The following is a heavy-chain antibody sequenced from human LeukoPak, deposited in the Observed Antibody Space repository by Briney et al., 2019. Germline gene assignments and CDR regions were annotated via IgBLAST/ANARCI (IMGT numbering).Heavy chain of an antibody. Sequence: GGSLRLSCVTSGFNFSDSRMTWVRQAPGKGLQWVANVNRDGTEKHFLDSVEGRFTISRDNAKKSLYLQMSSLRPQDTAVYYCAREHSGGGNYYDSSGYYRSFDYWGQGTPVTVSS. CDR3: AREHSGGGNYYDSSGYYRSFDY. D-gene: IGHD3-22*01. V-gene: IGHV3-7*01. CDR2: VNRDGTEK. J-gene: IGHJ4*02. CDR1: GFNFSDSR.